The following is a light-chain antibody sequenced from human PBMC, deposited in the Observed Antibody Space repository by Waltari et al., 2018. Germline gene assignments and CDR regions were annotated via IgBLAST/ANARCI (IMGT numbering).Light chain of an antibody. Sequence: DIQMNQSHSTLSASVENTVTITCRASHSVSSWLAWYQQRPGKAPKVLISKASSLESGVPSRFSGTGSGTEFTLTISSLQPDDVATYYCQQYNTYSPYTFGQGTKVEI. V-gene: IGKV1-5*03. CDR3: QQYNTYSPYT. J-gene: IGKJ2*01. CDR2: KAS. CDR1: HSVSSW.